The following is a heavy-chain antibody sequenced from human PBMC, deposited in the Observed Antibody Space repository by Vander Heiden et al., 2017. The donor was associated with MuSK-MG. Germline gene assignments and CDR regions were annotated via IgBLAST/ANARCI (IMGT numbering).Heavy chain of an antibody. CDR1: GFTFRDHS. CDR3: VRSSGITVSAAPYYMAV. J-gene: IGHJ6*03. Sequence: ELQMVVSGGDLILPGGSLRLSCTAYGFTFRDHSLDGVCLAAGKVLDCVGRSRNKAIVYTTEYPASVKARFTVSRVNSKTALYLQTNSLKTEGPAVYDCVRSSGITVSAAPYYMAVWGKGTTVTVSS. V-gene: IGHV3-72*01. CDR2: SRNKAIVYTT. D-gene: IGHD6-19*01.